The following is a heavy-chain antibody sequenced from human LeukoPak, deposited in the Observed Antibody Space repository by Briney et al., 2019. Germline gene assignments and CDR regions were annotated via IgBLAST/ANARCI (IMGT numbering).Heavy chain of an antibody. J-gene: IGHJ4*02. CDR3: ARQGSGSYYSDY. D-gene: IGHD3-10*01. CDR1: GGSISSSSYY. Sequence: SETLSLTCTVSGGSISSSSYYWGWIRQPPGKGLEWIGSIYYSGSTYYNPSLKSRVTISVDTSKNQFSLKLSSVTAADTAAYYCARQGSGSYYSDYWGQGTLVTVSS. V-gene: IGHV4-39*01. CDR2: IYYSGST.